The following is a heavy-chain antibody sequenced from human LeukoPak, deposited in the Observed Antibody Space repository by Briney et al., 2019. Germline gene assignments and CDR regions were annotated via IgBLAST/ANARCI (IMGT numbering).Heavy chain of an antibody. CDR2: IYSCGST. J-gene: IGHJ4*02. D-gene: IGHD2-2*01. Sequence: GGSLRLSCAASGFTFSSYAMSWVRQAPGKGLEWVSVIYSCGSTYYADSVKGRFTISRDNSKNTLYLQMNSLRAEDTAVYYCAREWSGGSYCSSTSCRFDYWGQGTLVTVSS. CDR1: GFTFSSYA. V-gene: IGHV3-66*01. CDR3: AREWSGGSYCSSTSCRFDY.